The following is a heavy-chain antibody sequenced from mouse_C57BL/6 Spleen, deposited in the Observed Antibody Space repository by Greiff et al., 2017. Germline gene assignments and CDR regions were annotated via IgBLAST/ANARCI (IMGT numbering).Heavy chain of an antibody. V-gene: IGHV1-53*01. J-gene: IGHJ2*01. D-gene: IGHD1-1*01. CDR3: AREVRVVPYYFDY. CDR2: INPSNGGT. CDR1: GYTFTSYW. Sequence: VQLQQPGTELVKPGASVKLSCKASGYTFTSYWMHWVKQRPGQGLEWIGNINPSNGGTNYNEKFKSKATLTVDKSSSTAYMQLSSLTSEDSAVYYCAREVRVVPYYFDYWGQGTTLTVSS.